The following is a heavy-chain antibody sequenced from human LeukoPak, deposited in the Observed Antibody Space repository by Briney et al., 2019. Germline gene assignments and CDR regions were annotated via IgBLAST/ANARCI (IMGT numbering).Heavy chain of an antibody. CDR1: GGSFSGYY. CDR3: ATSRFYLES. CDR2: IKPDGSEI. J-gene: IGHJ4*02. Sequence: PSETLSLTCAVYGGSFSGYYWSWVRQAPEKGLEWVAKIKPDGSEIYHVDSVQGRFTISRDNAKNSLYLQMNSLRAEDTAVYYCATSRFYLESWGQGTLVTVSS. V-gene: IGHV3-7*01.